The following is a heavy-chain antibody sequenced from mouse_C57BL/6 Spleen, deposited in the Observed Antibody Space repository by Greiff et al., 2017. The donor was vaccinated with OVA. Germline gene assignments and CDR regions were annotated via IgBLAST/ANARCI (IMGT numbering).Heavy chain of an antibody. V-gene: IGHV1-55*01. J-gene: IGHJ2*01. CDR2: IYPGSGST. Sequence: QVHVKQPGAELVKPGASVKMSCKASGYTFTSYWLTWVKQRPGQGLEWIGDIYPGSGSTNYNEKFKSKATLTVDTSSSTAYMQLSSLTSEDSAVYYCARDYYGSSYDYWGQGTTLTVSS. CDR1: GYTFTSYW. D-gene: IGHD1-1*01. CDR3: ARDYYGSSYDY.